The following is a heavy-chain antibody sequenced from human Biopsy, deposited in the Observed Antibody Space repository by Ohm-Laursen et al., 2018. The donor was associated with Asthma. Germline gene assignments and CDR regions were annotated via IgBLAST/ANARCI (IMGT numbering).Heavy chain of an antibody. Sequence: GSLRLSCTASGFAVSRDHMFWVRQAPGKGLEWVSVIYSGGTSHTADSVRGRFTISRDNAKNSVSLHMDSLRPEDTAFYYCAKVRSDWVITESFDYWGQGVLVTVSS. V-gene: IGHV3-53*05. D-gene: IGHD3-22*01. CDR1: GFAVSRDH. CDR3: AKVRSDWVITESFDY. J-gene: IGHJ4*02. CDR2: IYSGGTS.